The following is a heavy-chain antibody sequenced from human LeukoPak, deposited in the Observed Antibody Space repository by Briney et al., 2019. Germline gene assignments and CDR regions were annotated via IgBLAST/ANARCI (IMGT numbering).Heavy chain of an antibody. CDR1: GYPIGLDYY. J-gene: IGHJ5*02. D-gene: IGHD5-24*01. CDR3: ARAPSSYESGNGYPNLGWLDP. V-gene: IGHV4-38-2*02. Sequence: SETVSLTCKVSGYPIGLDYYWVWIRQAPGRGLQWIGGFHRGRIQYNSALKSRVTISIDSSKNQFSLRMWPVTAADTAFYFCARAPSSYESGNGYPNLGWLDPWGQGALVAVSS. CDR2: FHRGRI.